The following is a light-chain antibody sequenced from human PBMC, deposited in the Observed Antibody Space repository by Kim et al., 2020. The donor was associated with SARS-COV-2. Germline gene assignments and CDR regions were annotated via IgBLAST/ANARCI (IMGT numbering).Light chain of an antibody. Sequence: VKPKEKGNNNRRASQNIGSRLHWYQQKPDQPPKLLIKDASQSFSGVPSRFSGSGSGTDFTLTINSLEAEDAATYYCHQSSRLPFTFGPGTKVDIK. V-gene: IGKV6-21*01. CDR3: HQSSRLPFT. J-gene: IGKJ3*01. CDR1: QNIGSR. CDR2: DAS.